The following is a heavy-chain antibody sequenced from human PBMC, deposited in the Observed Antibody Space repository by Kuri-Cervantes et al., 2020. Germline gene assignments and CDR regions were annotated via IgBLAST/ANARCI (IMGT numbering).Heavy chain of an antibody. J-gene: IGHJ4*02. Sequence: ASVKVSCKASGYTFSSYDIHWVRQATGQGLEWMGWMNSNSGKTGYIEKFQGRVTMTRNTSISTAYMELSSLRSEDTAVYYCARDPARIAVAGKRPVDYWGQGTLVTVSS. V-gene: IGHV1-8*01. CDR1: GYTFSSYD. CDR2: MNSNSGKT. CDR3: ARDPARIAVAGKRPVDY. D-gene: IGHD6-19*01.